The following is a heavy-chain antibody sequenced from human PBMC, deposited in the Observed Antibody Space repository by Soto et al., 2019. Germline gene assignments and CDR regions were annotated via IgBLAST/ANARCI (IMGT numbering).Heavy chain of an antibody. CDR2: INPNSGST. CDR3: ARDPSGGWNDGEVQGNY. D-gene: IGHD1-1*01. V-gene: IGHV1-2*02. J-gene: IGHJ4*02. CDR1: GYTFTGYY. Sequence: ASVKVSCKASGYTFTGYYIHWVRQAPGQGLEWMGWINPNSGSTNYAQKFQGRVTMTRDTSISAASMELSRLRSDDTAVYYCARDPSGGWNDGEVQGNYWGQGTLVTVSS.